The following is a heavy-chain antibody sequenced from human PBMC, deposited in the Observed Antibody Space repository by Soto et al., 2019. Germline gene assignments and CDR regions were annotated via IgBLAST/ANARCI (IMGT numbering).Heavy chain of an antibody. CDR2: IYRTGST. CDR1: GGSFTSNNW. J-gene: IGHJ4*02. V-gene: IGHV4-4*02. D-gene: IGHD1-7*01. Sequence: SESLSLTCAVSGGSFTSNNWWTWVRQPPGQGLEWIGEIYRTGSTNYNPSLKSRVTMSLDKSENQFSLKVTSLTAADTAVYYCASRDPGTSVDYWGQGTLVTVSS. CDR3: ASRDPGTSVDY.